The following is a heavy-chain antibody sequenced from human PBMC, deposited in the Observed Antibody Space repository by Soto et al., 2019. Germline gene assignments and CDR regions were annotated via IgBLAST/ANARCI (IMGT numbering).Heavy chain of an antibody. CDR2: NDPSDSYT. CDR1: GYSFTSYW. Sequence: GESLKISCKGSGYSFTSYWISWVRLMPGKGLEWMGRNDPSDSYTNYSPSFQGHVTISADKSISTAYLQWSSLKASDTAMYYCASSTYYYYGMDVWGQGTTVTVSS. J-gene: IGHJ6*02. V-gene: IGHV5-10-1*01. CDR3: ASSTYYYYGMDV. D-gene: IGHD4-17*01.